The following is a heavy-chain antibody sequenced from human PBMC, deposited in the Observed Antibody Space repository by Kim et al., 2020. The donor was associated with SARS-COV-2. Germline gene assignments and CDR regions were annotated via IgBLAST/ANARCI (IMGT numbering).Heavy chain of an antibody. V-gene: IGHV3-48*02. CDR2: ISSSGGSK. CDR3: ARDLEICSMVVLVGVPNDYKDMHV. Sequence: GGSLRLSCAPSGFSFKNYGMNWVRQAPGKGLEWISDISSSGGSKYHSGSVNGRFTIARDNSENSLFLQMNSLRDEDTAVYYCARDLEICSMVVLVGVPNDYKDMHVWGRGHTDPVPS. D-gene: IGHD4-4*01. J-gene: IGHJ6*02. CDR1: GFSFKNYG.